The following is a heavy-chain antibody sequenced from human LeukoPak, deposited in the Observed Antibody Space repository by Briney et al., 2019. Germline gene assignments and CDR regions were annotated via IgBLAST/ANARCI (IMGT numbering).Heavy chain of an antibody. D-gene: IGHD1-26*01. J-gene: IGHJ4*02. CDR3: AKNRKSGSYWDY. CDR2: ISGSGGST. Sequence: PGGSLRLSCAASGFTFSDYYMSWIRQAPGKGLEWVSAISGSGGSTYYADSVKGRFTISRDNSKNTLYLQMNSLRAEDTAVYYCAKNRKSGSYWDYWGQGTLVTVSS. V-gene: IGHV3-23*01. CDR1: GFTFSDYY.